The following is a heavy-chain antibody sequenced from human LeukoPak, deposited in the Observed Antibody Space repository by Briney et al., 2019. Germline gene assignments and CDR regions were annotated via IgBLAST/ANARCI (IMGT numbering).Heavy chain of an antibody. CDR2: VYYSGST. D-gene: IGHD3-16*01. CDR1: GYSISSGYY. CDR3: ARDHRGSYYFDY. V-gene: IGHV4-38-2*02. J-gene: IGHJ4*02. Sequence: PSETLSLTCTVSGYSISSGYYWGWFRQPPGKGLEWIGSVYYSGSTYHNPSLKSRVTISVDTSKNQFSLTLSSVTAADTAVYYCARDHRGSYYFDYWGQGTLVTVSS.